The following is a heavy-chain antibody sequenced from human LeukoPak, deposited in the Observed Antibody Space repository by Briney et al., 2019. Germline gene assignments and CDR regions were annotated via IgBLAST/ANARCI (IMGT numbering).Heavy chain of an antibody. J-gene: IGHJ4*02. CDR3: ARVAITIFGVVELDY. CDR2: ISGYNGHT. CDR1: GYTFTRYG. V-gene: IGHV1-18*01. D-gene: IGHD3-3*01. Sequence: ASVKVSCKASGYTFTRYGISWVRQAPGQGPEWMGWISGYNGHTNYAQKLQGRVTMTTDTSTSTAYMELRSLRSDDTAVYYCARVAITIFGVVELDYWGQGTLVTVSS.